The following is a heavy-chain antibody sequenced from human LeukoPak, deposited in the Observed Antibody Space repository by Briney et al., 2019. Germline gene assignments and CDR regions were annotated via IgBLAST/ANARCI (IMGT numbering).Heavy chain of an antibody. CDR1: GFTFSNNW. J-gene: IGHJ4*02. V-gene: IGHV3-74*01. CDR2: INSDGSST. CDR3: AKGGATVIDY. Sequence: GGSLRLSCAAPGFTFSNNWMHWVRQAPGKGLAWVSRINSDGSSTTSADSVKGRFTISRDNAKNTLYLQMNSLRAEDTAVYYCAKGGATVIDYWGQGTLVTVSS. D-gene: IGHD4-17*01.